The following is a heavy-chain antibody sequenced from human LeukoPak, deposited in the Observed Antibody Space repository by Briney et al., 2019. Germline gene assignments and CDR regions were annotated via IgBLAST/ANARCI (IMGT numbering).Heavy chain of an antibody. CDR3: ARWSVLWFGEVYFDY. D-gene: IGHD3-10*01. CDR1: GGSISSSSYY. Sequence: SETLSLTCTVSGGSISSSSYYWGWIRQPPGKGLEWIGYIYYSGSTNYNPSLKSRVTISVDTSKNQFSLKLSSVTAADTAVYYCARWSVLWFGEVYFDYWGQGTLVTVSS. V-gene: IGHV4-61*05. J-gene: IGHJ4*02. CDR2: IYYSGST.